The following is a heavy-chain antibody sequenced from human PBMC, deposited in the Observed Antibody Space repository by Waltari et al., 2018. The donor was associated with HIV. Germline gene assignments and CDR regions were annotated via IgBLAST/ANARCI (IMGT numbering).Heavy chain of an antibody. CDR1: GHTFTGYY. D-gene: IGHD4-17*01. CDR2: INPNIGGT. J-gene: IGHJ6*02. CDR3: ARVTTVTGDSYFYYGMDV. Sequence: QVQLVQSGAEVRKPGSSVKVSCQASGHTFTGYYLHCVRQAPGQGLKWMGRINPNIGGTNYAQKCQARVTMTRDTSIGAAYMELSSLRPNDTAVYYCARVTTVTGDSYFYYGMDVWGQGTTVTVSS. V-gene: IGHV1-2*06.